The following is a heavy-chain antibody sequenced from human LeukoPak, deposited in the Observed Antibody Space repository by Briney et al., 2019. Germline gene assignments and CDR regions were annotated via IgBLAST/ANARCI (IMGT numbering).Heavy chain of an antibody. V-gene: IGHV3-23*01. J-gene: IGHJ4*01. D-gene: IGHD3-9*01. Sequence: GGSLRLSCAASGFIFSNYAMRWVRQAPGTGLEWVSAIGGRDGGTYYADSVKGRFTVSRDDPKNTLNLQMNSQRVEDTAVYYCAKWGDYDILTGYYDSDYWGHGTLVTVSS. CDR3: AKWGDYDILTGYYDSDY. CDR1: GFIFSNYA. CDR2: IGGRDGGT.